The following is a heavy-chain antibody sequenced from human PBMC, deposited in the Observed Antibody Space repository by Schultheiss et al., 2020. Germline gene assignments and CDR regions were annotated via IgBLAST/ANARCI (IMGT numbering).Heavy chain of an antibody. CDR1: GFTFSTYA. J-gene: IGHJ4*02. Sequence: GGSLRLSCAVSGFTFSTYAMNWVRQAPGKGLEWVSAISGSGGSTYYADSVKGRFTISRDNSKNTLYLQMNSLRAEDTAVYYCAKDYGDYGRVYGYFDYWGQGTLVTVSS. CDR2: ISGSGGST. D-gene: IGHD4-17*01. CDR3: AKDYGDYGRVYGYFDY. V-gene: IGHV3-23*01.